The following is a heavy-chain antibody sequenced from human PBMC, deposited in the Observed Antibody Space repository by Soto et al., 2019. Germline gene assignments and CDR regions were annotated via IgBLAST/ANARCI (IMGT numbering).Heavy chain of an antibody. V-gene: IGHV4-39*07. Sequence: PSETLSLTCTVSGDSITSNSYFWAWIRQPPGKGLEWIGSIYYSGSTNYNPSLKSRVAISVDTSKNQFSLKLSSVTAADTAVYYCARSTDSSGWRFDYWGQGTQVTVSS. CDR3: ARSTDSSGWRFDY. CDR1: GDSITSNSYF. J-gene: IGHJ4*02. CDR2: IYYSGST. D-gene: IGHD6-19*01.